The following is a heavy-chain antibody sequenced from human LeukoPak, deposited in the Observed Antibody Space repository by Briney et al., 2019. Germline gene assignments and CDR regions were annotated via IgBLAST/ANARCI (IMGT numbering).Heavy chain of an antibody. V-gene: IGHV3-74*01. CDR2: INSDGGTT. J-gene: IGHJ4*02. D-gene: IGHD3-10*01. CDR3: ATDSYVSGSYYRLFY. Sequence: PGGSLRLSCGASGFTFGTYWMHWVRQAPGKGLVWVSGINSDGGTTTYADSVKGRFTISRDNAKNTLYLQMSNLRAEDTAIYYCATDSYVSGSYYRLFYWGQGTLVTVSS. CDR1: GFTFGTYW.